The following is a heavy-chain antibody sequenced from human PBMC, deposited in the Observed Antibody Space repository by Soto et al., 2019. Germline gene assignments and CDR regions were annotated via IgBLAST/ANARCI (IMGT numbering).Heavy chain of an antibody. Sequence: QVQLQESGPGLVKPSQTLSLTCTVSGGSISSGDYYWSWIRQPPGKGLEWIGYIYYSGSTYYNPYLKRRLNISIEPSKNQFSLKLSSVTAADTAVYYCVQVRGVNSPRYYYYGVDVWGQGTTVTVSS. CDR3: VQVRGVNSPRYYYYGVDV. CDR2: IYYSGST. D-gene: IGHD3-10*01. V-gene: IGHV4-30-4*01. CDR1: GGSISSGDYY. J-gene: IGHJ6*02.